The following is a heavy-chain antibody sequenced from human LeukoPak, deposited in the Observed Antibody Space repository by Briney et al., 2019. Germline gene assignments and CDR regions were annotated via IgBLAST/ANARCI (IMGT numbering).Heavy chain of an antibody. CDR3: AVPHYYAMDV. CDR2: ISWNSGTK. J-gene: IGHJ6*02. Sequence: PGGSLRLSCAASGFTFDDYAMHWVRQAPGKGLEWVSGISWNSGTKGYADSVKGRFTISRDNAKNSLYLQMNSLRGEDAALYYCAVPHYYAMDVWGQGTTVTVSS. CDR1: GFTFDDYA. D-gene: IGHD2-2*01. V-gene: IGHV3-9*01.